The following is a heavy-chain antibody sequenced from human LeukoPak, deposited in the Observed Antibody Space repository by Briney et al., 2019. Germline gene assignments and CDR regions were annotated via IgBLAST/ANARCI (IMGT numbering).Heavy chain of an antibody. CDR2: ISGNGGST. J-gene: IGHJ4*02. V-gene: IGHV3-23*01. Sequence: GGSLRLSCAASGFTFSTYAMSWVRQAAGKGLEWVSTISGNGGSTYYADSVKGRFTISRDNSKNTLYLQMNSLRVEDTAVYYCAKPPPDSSSWLFDYWGQGTLVTVS. D-gene: IGHD6-13*01. CDR3: AKPPPDSSSWLFDY. CDR1: GFTFSTYA.